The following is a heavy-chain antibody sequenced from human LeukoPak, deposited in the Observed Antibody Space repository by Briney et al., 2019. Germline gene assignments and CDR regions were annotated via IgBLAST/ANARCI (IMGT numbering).Heavy chain of an antibody. V-gene: IGHV3-48*01. CDR2: ISSSSSTI. D-gene: IGHD3-10*01. CDR3: AKGRGQGFDY. Sequence: GGSLRLSCAASGFTFSSYSMNWVRQAPGKGLEWVSYISSSSSTIYYADSVKGRFTISRDNAKNSLYLQMNSLGVEDTAVYYCAKGRGQGFDYWGQGTLVTVSS. J-gene: IGHJ4*02. CDR1: GFTFSSYS.